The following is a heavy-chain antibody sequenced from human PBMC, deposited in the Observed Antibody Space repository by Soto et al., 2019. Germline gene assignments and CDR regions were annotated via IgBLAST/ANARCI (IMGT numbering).Heavy chain of an antibody. V-gene: IGHV3-48*02. CDR2: ISSSSSTI. CDR1: GFTFSSYS. J-gene: IGHJ6*02. Sequence: EVQLVESGGGLVQPGGPLRLSCAATGFTFSSYSMNWVRQAPGKGLEWVSYISSSSSTIYYADSVKGRVTISGDNAKTSVYLQMTGLRDDDTAVYYCAGDHQVRYHDYGMGVWGRGTTVIVSS. CDR3: AGDHQVRYHDYGMGV. D-gene: IGHD2-2*01.